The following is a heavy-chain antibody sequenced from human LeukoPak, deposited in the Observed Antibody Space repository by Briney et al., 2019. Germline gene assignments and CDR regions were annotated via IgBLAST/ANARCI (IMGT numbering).Heavy chain of an antibody. CDR1: GFTFGDYA. D-gene: IGHD4-17*01. J-gene: IGHJ3*02. Sequence: GGSLRLSCTASGFTFGDYAMSWFRQAPGKGLEWVGFIRSKAYGGTTEYAASVKGRFTISRDDSKSIAYLQMNSLKTEDTAVYYCTSLTLWTTVTTSAFDIWGQGTMVTVSS. CDR2: IRSKAYGGTT. CDR3: TSLTLWTTVTTSAFDI. V-gene: IGHV3-49*03.